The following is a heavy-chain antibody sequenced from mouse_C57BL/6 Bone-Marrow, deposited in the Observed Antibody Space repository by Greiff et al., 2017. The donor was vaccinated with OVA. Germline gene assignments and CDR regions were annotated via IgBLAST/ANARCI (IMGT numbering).Heavy chain of an antibody. V-gene: IGHV1-61*01. D-gene: IGHD2-4*01. CDR1: GYTFTSYW. CDR3: ARSEDYPWFAY. Sequence: QVQLQQPVAELVRPGSSAKLSCKASGYTFTSYWMDWVKQRPGQGLEWIGNIYPSDSETHYNQKFKDKATLTVDKSSSTAYMQLSSLTSEDSAVYYCARSEDYPWFAYWGQGTLVTVSA. CDR2: IYPSDSET. J-gene: IGHJ3*01.